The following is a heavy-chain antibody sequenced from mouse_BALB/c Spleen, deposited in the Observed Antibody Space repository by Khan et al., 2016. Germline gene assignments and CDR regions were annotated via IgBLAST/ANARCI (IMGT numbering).Heavy chain of an antibody. CDR2: ISYSGST. V-gene: IGHV3-8*02. J-gene: IGHJ4*01. CDR3: ARYYGSSYYAMDY. D-gene: IGHD1-1*01. CDR1: GDSITSGY. Sequence: EVQLQESGPSLVKPSQTLSLTCSVTGDSITSGYWNWIRKFPGNKLEYMGYISYSGSTYYIPSLKSRISITRDTSKNQYYLQLNSVTTEDTATYYCARYYGSSYYAMDYWGQGTSVTVSS.